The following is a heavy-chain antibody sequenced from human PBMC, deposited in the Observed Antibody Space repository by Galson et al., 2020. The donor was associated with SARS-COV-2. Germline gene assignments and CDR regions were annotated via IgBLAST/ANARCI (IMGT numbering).Heavy chain of an antibody. CDR1: GFTFSSYG. Sequence: TGQSLKLSCAASGFTFSSYGMHWVRQATGKGLEWVAVISYDGSNKYYADSVKGRFTIYRDNPKNTLYLQMNSLRAEDTAVYYCAGTSGGSSDYCYGVGVWAQGTTVNVYS. V-gene: IGHV3-30*03. D-gene: IGHD2-15*01. J-gene: IGHJ6*01. CDR3: AGTSGGSSDYCYGVGV. CDR2: ISYDGSNK.